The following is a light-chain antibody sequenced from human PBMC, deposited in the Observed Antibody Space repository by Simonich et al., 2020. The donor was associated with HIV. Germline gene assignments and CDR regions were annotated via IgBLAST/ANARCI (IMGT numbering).Light chain of an antibody. V-gene: IGKV4-1*01. J-gene: IGKJ2*01. CDR1: RSVLYSSNNKNY. CDR2: WAS. CDR3: QHYYTIPYT. Sequence: DIVMTQSPDSLAVSLGERATINCKSSRSVLYSSNNKNYLAWYQQKPGQPPNLLIYWASTRESGVPDRFSGSGSGTDFTLTISSLQAEDVAVYYCQHYYTIPYTFGQGTKLEIK.